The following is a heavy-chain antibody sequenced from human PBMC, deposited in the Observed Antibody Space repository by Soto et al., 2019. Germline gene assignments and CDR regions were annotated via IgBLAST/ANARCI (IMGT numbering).Heavy chain of an antibody. CDR2: ISAYNGNT. D-gene: IGHD2-2*01. Sequence: SVKVSCKSSVYTFTRYGISLVRQAPGQGLEWMGWISAYNGNTNYAQKLQGRVTMTTDTSTSTAYMELRSLRSDDTAVYYCARVSWGYCSSTSCYGGWFDPWGQGTLVTASS. V-gene: IGHV1-18*04. J-gene: IGHJ5*02. CDR1: VYTFTRYG. CDR3: ARVSWGYCSSTSCYGGWFDP.